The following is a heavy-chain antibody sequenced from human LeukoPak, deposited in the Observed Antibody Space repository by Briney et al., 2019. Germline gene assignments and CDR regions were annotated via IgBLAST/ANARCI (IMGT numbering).Heavy chain of an antibody. D-gene: IGHD3-3*01. CDR3: ARHTLYDFWSGYSDY. J-gene: IGHJ4*02. CDR1: GYTFTSYG. Sequence: ASVKVSCKASGYTFTSYGISWVRQAPGQGLEWMGWISAYNGNTNYAQKLQGRVTMTTDTSTSTAYMELRSLRSDDTAVYYCARHTLYDFWSGYSDYWGQGTLVTVSS. CDR2: ISAYNGNT. V-gene: IGHV1-18*01.